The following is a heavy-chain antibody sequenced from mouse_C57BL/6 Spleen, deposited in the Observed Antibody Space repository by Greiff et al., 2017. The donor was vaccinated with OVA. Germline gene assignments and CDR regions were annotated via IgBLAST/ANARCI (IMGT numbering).Heavy chain of an antibody. V-gene: IGHV1-82*01. Sequence: VQLQQSGPELVKPGASVKISCKASGYAFSSSWMNWVKQRPGKGLEWIGRIYPGDGDTNYNGKFKGKATLTADKSSSTAYMQLSSLTSEDSAVYFCANSNYDYFDYWGQGTTLTVSS. CDR2: IYPGDGDT. CDR1: GYAFSSSW. D-gene: IGHD2-5*01. CDR3: ANSNYDYFDY. J-gene: IGHJ2*01.